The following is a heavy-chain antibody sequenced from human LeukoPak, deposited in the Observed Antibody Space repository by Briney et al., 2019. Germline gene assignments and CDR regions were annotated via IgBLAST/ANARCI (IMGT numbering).Heavy chain of an antibody. J-gene: IGHJ4*02. D-gene: IGHD3-3*01. CDR1: GFTFSSYA. Sequence: GRSLRLSCAASGFTFSSYAMHWVRQAPGKGLEWVAVISYDGSNKYYADSVKGRFTISRDNSKNTLYLQMNSLRAEDTAVYYCARESVLRFLEWLSYDTSFDYWGQGTPVTVSS. CDR2: ISYDGSNK. V-gene: IGHV3-30*04. CDR3: ARESVLRFLEWLSYDTSFDY.